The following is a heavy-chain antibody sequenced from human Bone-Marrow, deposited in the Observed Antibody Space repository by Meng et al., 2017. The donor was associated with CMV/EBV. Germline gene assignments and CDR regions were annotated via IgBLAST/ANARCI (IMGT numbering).Heavy chain of an antibody. CDR2: INPSGGST. J-gene: IGHJ6*02. Sequence: ASVKVSCKASVYTFTSYYMHWVRQAPGQGLEWMGIINPSGGSTSYAQKFQGRVTMTRDTSTSTVYMELSSLRSEDTAVYYCARVPTTNYYYYGMDVWGQGTMVTVSS. CDR3: ARVPTTNYYYYGMDV. D-gene: IGHD4-11*01. CDR1: VYTFTSYY. V-gene: IGHV1-46*01.